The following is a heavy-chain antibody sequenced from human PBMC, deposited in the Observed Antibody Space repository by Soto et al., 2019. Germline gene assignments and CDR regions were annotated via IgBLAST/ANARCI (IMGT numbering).Heavy chain of an antibody. CDR3: AKTGCNGGSCFSWFDP. CDR2: ILKDGKSK. Sequence: QVQLVESGGGGVQPGGSLRLSWAAPGFIFSAFGMHWARQAPGMGLEWVAVILKDGKSKYYADSVRGRFTISSDTSKDTIFLQLTSLRLDDSAVYYCAKTGCNGGSCFSWFDPWGQGTPVIVSS. D-gene: IGHD2-15*01. CDR1: GFIFSAFG. J-gene: IGHJ5*02. V-gene: IGHV3-30*18.